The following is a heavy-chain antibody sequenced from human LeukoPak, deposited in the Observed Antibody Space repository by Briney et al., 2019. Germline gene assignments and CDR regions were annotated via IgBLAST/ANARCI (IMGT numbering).Heavy chain of an antibody. CDR1: GGSFSGYY. D-gene: IGHD3-22*01. V-gene: IGHV4-34*01. CDR3: AREAYYDSSGYYQGNWFDP. CDR2: INHSGST. J-gene: IGHJ5*02. Sequence: SETLSLTCAVYGGSFSGYYWSWIRQPPGKGLEWIGEINHSGSTNYNPSLKSRVTISVDTSKNRFSLKLSSVTAADTAVYYCAREAYYDSSGYYQGNWFDPWGQGTLVTVSS.